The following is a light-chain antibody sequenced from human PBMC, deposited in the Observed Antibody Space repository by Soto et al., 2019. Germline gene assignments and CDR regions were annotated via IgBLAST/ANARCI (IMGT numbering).Light chain of an antibody. V-gene: IGKV3-11*01. J-gene: IGKJ5*01. Sequence: EIVLTQSPATLSLSPGERANISCRASQSVSSYLAWYKQKPGQAPRLLIYDASNRATGIPARFSGSGSGTDFTLTIRSLEPEDFAVYYCQQRSNWPTFGQGTRLEIK. CDR1: QSVSSY. CDR2: DAS. CDR3: QQRSNWPT.